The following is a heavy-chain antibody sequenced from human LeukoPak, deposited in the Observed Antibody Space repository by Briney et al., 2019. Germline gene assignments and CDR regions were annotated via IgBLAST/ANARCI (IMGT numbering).Heavy chain of an antibody. CDR3: ARVYSSSWYGNLVYYYYYMDV. J-gene: IGHJ6*03. D-gene: IGHD6-13*01. CDR2: IWNDGSNK. CDR1: GFTFSSYG. Sequence: GGSLRLSCAASGFTFSSYGMHWVRQAPGKGLEWVAFIWNDGSNKFYADSVKGRFTISRDNSKNTLYLQMNSLRAEDTAVYYCARVYSSSWYGNLVYYYYYMDVWGKGTTVTVSS. V-gene: IGHV3-33*01.